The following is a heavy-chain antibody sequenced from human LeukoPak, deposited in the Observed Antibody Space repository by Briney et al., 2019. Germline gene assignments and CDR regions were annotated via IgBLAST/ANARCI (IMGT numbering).Heavy chain of an antibody. CDR2: IYHSGST. CDR1: GGSISSYY. J-gene: IGHJ3*02. Sequence: SETLSLTCTVSGGSISSYYWSWIRQPPGKGLEWIGYIYHSGSTYYNPSLKSRVTISVDRSKNQFSLKLSSVTAADTAVYYCARDKGIVGATSAFDIWGQGTMVTVSS. CDR3: ARDKGIVGATSAFDI. D-gene: IGHD1-26*01. V-gene: IGHV4-59*12.